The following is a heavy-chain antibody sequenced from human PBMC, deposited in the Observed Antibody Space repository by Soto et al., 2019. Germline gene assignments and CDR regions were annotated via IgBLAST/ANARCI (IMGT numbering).Heavy chain of an antibody. CDR2: IYTSGST. Sequence: VQLQESGPGLVKPSETLSLTCTVSGGSISSYYWSWIRQPAGKGLEWIGRIYTSGSTNYNPSLKSRVTMSVDTSKNQFSLKLSSVTAADTAVYYCARGGSSGWYGWFDPWGQGTLVTVSS. D-gene: IGHD6-19*01. V-gene: IGHV4-4*07. J-gene: IGHJ5*02. CDR3: ARGGSSGWYGWFDP. CDR1: GGSISSYY.